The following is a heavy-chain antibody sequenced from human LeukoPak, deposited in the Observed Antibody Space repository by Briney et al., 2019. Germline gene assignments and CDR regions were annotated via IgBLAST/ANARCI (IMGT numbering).Heavy chain of an antibody. CDR2: IYYSGST. Sequence: SETLSLTCTVSGGSISSYYWSWIRQPPGKGLEWIGYIYYSGSTNYNPSLKCRVTISVDTSKNQFSLKLSSVTAADTAVYYCARDAALGGYAFDIWGQGTMVTVSS. CDR1: GGSISSYY. J-gene: IGHJ3*02. D-gene: IGHD3-16*01. CDR3: ARDAALGGYAFDI. V-gene: IGHV4-59*01.